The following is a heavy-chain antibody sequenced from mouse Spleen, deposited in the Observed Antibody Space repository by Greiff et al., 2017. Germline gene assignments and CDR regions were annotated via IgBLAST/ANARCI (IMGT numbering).Heavy chain of an antibody. Sequence: EVKLMESGPSLVKPSQTLSLTCSVTGDSITSGYWNWIRKFPGNKLEYMGYISYSGSTYYNPSLKSRISITRDTSKNQYYLQLNSVTTEDTATYYCARYKYGNYYAMDYWGQGTSVTVSS. V-gene: IGHV3-8*02. CDR3: ARYKYGNYYAMDY. J-gene: IGHJ4*01. CDR2: ISYSGST. CDR1: GDSITSGY. D-gene: IGHD2-10*02.